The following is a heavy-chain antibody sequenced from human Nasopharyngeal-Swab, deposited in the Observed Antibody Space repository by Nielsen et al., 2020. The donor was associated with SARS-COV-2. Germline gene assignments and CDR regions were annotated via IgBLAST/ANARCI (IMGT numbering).Heavy chain of an antibody. V-gene: IGHV1-46*01. Sequence: ASVKVSCKGSGYTFTNHLMHWVRQAPGQGLEWMGMINPSGGSTGYAQNFQGRVTVTRDTSTSTVYMELSSLSSEDTAVYYCARGYSYGLAYWGQGTLVTVSP. J-gene: IGHJ4*02. D-gene: IGHD5-18*01. CDR3: ARGYSYGLAY. CDR2: INPSGGST. CDR1: GYTFTNHL.